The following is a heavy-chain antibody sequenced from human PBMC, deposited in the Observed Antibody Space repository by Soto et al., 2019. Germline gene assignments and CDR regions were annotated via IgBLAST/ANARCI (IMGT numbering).Heavy chain of an antibody. D-gene: IGHD1-20*01. Sequence: SQTLSLTCAISGDSVSSNSAAWNWIRQSPSRGLEWLGRTYYRSKWYNDYAVSVKSRITINPDTSKNQFSLQLNSVTPEDTAVYYCARERGITGTFYYYYYGMDVWGQGTTVTVSS. CDR3: ARERGITGTFYYYYYGMDV. J-gene: IGHJ6*02. V-gene: IGHV6-1*01. CDR2: TYYRSKWYN. CDR1: GDSVSSNSAA.